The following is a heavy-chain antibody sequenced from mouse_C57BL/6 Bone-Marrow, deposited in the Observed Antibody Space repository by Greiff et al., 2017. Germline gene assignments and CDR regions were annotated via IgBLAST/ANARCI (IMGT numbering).Heavy chain of an antibody. J-gene: IGHJ2*01. D-gene: IGHD1-1*01. V-gene: IGHV1-56*01. CDR3: ARRKSDYSYYFDY. CDR2: IFPGSGST. Sequence: VKLLESGPELVRPGASVKISCKAPGYTFTSYWMQWVRQRPGQGLEWIGVIFPGSGSTNYNEKFKGKATLTVDTSSSTAYMQLSSQTSEDTAVYSWARRKSDYSYYFDYWGQGTTLTVSS. CDR1: GYTFTSYW.